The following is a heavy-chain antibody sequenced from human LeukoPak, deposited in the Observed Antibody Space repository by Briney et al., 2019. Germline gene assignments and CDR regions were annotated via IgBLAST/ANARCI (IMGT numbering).Heavy chain of an antibody. V-gene: IGHV4-59*01. J-gene: IGHJ4*02. CDR1: GGSISSYY. CDR3: ARFFGRGIRYFDY. CDR2: IHYSGST. Sequence: SETLSLTCTVSGGSISSYYWSWIRQPPGKGLEWIGYIHYSGSTDYNPSLKSRVTISVDTSKDKFFLKLGSVPAAGTAVDFPARFFGRGIRYFDYWGQGTLVTVSS. D-gene: IGHD3-3*01.